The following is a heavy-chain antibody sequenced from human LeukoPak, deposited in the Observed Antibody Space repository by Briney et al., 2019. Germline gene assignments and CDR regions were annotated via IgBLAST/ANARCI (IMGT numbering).Heavy chain of an antibody. V-gene: IGHV3-30*18. CDR1: GFTFSGYG. Sequence: PGGSLRLSCVASGFTFSGYGMHWVRQAPGKGLDGVAVISYDGSNKYYVDSVKGRFTISRDNSKNTLYLQMNSLRVEDTAVYHCAKDRGSSSWYVDYWGQGTLVTVSS. CDR3: AKDRGSSSWYVDY. J-gene: IGHJ4*02. D-gene: IGHD6-13*01. CDR2: ISYDGSNK.